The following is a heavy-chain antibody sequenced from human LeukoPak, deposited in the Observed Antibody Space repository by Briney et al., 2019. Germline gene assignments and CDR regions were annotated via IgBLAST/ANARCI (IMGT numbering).Heavy chain of an antibody. CDR2: INHSRST. J-gene: IGHJ4*02. D-gene: IGHD2-8*02. CDR3: ARRITVVYYFDY. CDR1: GGSFSDYY. Sequence: SETLSLTCALYGGSFSDYYWSWIRQPPGKGLEWIGEINHSRSTNYNPSLKSRVTISVDTSKNQFSLKLSSVTAADTAVYYCARRITVVYYFDYWGQGTPVTVSS. V-gene: IGHV4-34*01.